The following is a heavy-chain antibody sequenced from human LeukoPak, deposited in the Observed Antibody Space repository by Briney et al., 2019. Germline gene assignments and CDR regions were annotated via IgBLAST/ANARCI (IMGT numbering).Heavy chain of an antibody. CDR2: IYHSGRT. CDR3: ARDYCSSTSCYLGFPDY. CDR1: GYSISTGYY. D-gene: IGHD2-2*01. Sequence: SETLSLTCTVSGYSISTGYYWDWIRQPPGKGLEWIGSIYHSGRTFYNPSLKSRVTISVDTSKNQFSLKLTSVTAADTAVYYCARDYCSSTSCYLGFPDYWGQGTLVTVSS. J-gene: IGHJ4*02. V-gene: IGHV4-38-2*02.